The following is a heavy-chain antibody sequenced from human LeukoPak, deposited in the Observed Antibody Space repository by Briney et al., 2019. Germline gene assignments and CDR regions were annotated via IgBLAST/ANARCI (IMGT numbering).Heavy chain of an antibody. Sequence: SETLSLTCTVSGGSISSSSYYWGWIRQPPGKGLEWIGSIYYSGSTYYNPSLKSRVTISVDTSKNQFSLKLSSVTAADTALYYCARHARYCSGTSCHKFDYWGQGSLVTVSS. CDR1: GGSISSSSYY. CDR2: IYYSGST. D-gene: IGHD2-2*01. V-gene: IGHV4-39*01. J-gene: IGHJ4*02. CDR3: ARHARYCSGTSCHKFDY.